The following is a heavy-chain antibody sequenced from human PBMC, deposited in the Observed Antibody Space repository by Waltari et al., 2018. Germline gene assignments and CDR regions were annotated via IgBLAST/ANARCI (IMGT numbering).Heavy chain of an antibody. V-gene: IGHV3-23*01. J-gene: IGHJ1*01. CDR3: ATPFYNWDDPLHS. CDR2: ISVSDAT. D-gene: IGHD1-20*01. Sequence: EVQVLESGGGLVQPGGSLRLSCQASGFTSVTHAINWVRQAPGKGLEWVSSISVSDATYYADSGKGRFTISRDYSDNTVYLQMDSLRADDTALYFCATPFYNWDDPLHSWGQGTPVTVSS. CDR1: GFTSVTHA.